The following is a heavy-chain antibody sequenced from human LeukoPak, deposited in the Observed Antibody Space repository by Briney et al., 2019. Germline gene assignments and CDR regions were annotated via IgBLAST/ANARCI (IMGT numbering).Heavy chain of an antibody. D-gene: IGHD3-3*01. J-gene: IGHJ6*02. Sequence: GESLKISCKGSGYSFTSYWIGWVRQMPGKGLEWMGIIYPGDSDTRYSPSFQGQVTISADKSISTAYLQWNSLKASDTAMYYCARGSYDFWSGPEGMDVWGQGTTVTVSS. V-gene: IGHV5-51*01. CDR1: GYSFTSYW. CDR3: ARGSYDFWSGPEGMDV. CDR2: IYPGDSDT.